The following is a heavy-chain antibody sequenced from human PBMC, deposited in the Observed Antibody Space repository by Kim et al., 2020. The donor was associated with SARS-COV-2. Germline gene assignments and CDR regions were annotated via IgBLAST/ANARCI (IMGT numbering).Heavy chain of an antibody. J-gene: IGHJ4*01. V-gene: IGHV4-59*01. CDR1: SDSISNYY. CDR2: LYYSGSP. CDR3: ARDHFETSDYWVHFDS. D-gene: IGHD3-16*01. Sequence: SETLSLTCTVSSDSISNYYWSWIRQPPGKGLEWMGYLYYSGSPQYNPSLESRVTVSLDTSKNLFSLKLSSVTAADTAVYYCARDHFETSDYWVHFDSWG.